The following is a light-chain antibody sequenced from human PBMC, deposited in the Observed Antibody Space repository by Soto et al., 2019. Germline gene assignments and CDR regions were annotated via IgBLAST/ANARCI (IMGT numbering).Light chain of an antibody. Sequence: DIQMTQSPSTLSASVGDSVTITCRASQNIRNWLAWYQQKPGKAPNPLIYDASSLKSGVPARFSGSGSGTDFTLTISSLQPEDFATYYCQQDLRPPLTFGPGTKVDIK. CDR1: QNIRNW. J-gene: IGKJ3*01. V-gene: IGKV1-5*01. CDR2: DAS. CDR3: QQDLRPPLT.